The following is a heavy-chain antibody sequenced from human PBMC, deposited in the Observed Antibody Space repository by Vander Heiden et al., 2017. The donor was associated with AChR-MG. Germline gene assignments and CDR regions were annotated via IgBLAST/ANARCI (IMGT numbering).Heavy chain of an antibody. Sequence: VHLVASEGALAQRGRALSLFCSDSESPFHHCALHWVRRAQGMGLVWVSGSNWKGGSIGKGDSVNDRFSIARDKAKISMYLQNYSLRAEETTLYYCVKAGDGGYDVTGDYYYGMDVWGQGTTVTVSS. CDR2: SNWKGGSI. J-gene: IGHJ6*02. CDR1: ESPFHHCA. V-gene: IGHV3-9*01. D-gene: IGHD5-12*01. CDR3: VKAGDGGYDVTGDYYYGMDV.